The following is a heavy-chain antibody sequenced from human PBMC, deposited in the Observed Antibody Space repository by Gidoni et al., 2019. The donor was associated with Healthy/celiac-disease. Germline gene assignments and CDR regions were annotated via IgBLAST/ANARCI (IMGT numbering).Heavy chain of an antibody. D-gene: IGHD6-6*01. CDR1: GFTFSSYR. J-gene: IGHJ6*02. CDR3: ATRDGGSSSLVYYYYGMDV. V-gene: IGHV3-21*01. CDR2: ISSSSSYI. Sequence: EVQLVESGGGLVKPGGSLRLSCAASGFTFSSYRMNWVRQAPGKGLEWVSSISSSSSYIYYADSVKGRFTISRDNAKNSLYLQMNSLRAEDTAVYYCATRDGGSSSLVYYYYGMDVWGQGTTVTVSS.